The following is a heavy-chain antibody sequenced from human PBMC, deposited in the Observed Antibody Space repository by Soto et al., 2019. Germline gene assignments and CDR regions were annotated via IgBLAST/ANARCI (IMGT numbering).Heavy chain of an antibody. V-gene: IGHV3-30-3*01. J-gene: IGHJ4*02. Sequence: QVQLVESGGGVVQPGRSLRLSCAASGFTFSSYAMHWVRQAPGKGLEWVAVISYDGSNKYYADSVKGRFTISRDNSKNTLYLQMNSLRAEDMAVYYCARDRMTAGTSDYWGQGTLVTVSS. CDR3: ARDRMTAGTSDY. CDR2: ISYDGSNK. D-gene: IGHD6-19*01. CDR1: GFTFSSYA.